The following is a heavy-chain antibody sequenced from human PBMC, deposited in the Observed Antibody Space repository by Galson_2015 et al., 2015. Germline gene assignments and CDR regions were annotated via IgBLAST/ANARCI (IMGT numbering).Heavy chain of an antibody. CDR3: AKDLAAAGTRGDVYYYYGMDV. V-gene: IGHV3-43D*03. CDR2: ISWDGGST. D-gene: IGHD6-13*01. Sequence: SLRLSCAASGFTFDDYAMHWVRQAPGKGLEWVSLISWDGGSTYYADSVKGRFTISRDNSKNSLYLQMNSLRAEDTALYYCAKDLAAAGTRGDVYYYYGMDVWGQGTTVTVSS. J-gene: IGHJ6*02. CDR1: GFTFDDYA.